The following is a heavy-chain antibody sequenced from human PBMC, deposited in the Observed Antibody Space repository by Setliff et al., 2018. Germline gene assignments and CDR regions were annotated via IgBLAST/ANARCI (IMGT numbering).Heavy chain of an antibody. J-gene: IGHJ6*02. Sequence: PSETLSLTCTVSGGSISSYYWSWIRQPAGKGLEWIGRIYYTGTTNYDPSLKSRVTISVDPSKNQVSLKLSSATAADTAVYYCARDRTAYNYGMDVWGQGTTVTVS. CDR3: ARDRTAYNYGMDV. CDR1: GGSISSYY. D-gene: IGHD5-18*01. V-gene: IGHV4-4*07. CDR2: IYYTGTT.